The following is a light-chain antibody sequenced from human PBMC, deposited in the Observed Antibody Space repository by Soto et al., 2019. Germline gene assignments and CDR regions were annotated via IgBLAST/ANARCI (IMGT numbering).Light chain of an antibody. CDR2: EGT. CDR3: CSYASSSSYV. Sequence: QSALTQPAPVSGSPGQSITISCSGTTSDVGGYNLVSWYQQHTAKAPKLLIYEGTQRPSGVSSRFSGSKSGNTASLTISGLQAEDEADYYCCSYASSSSYVFGTGTKVTV. V-gene: IGLV2-23*01. J-gene: IGLJ1*01. CDR1: TSDVGGYNL.